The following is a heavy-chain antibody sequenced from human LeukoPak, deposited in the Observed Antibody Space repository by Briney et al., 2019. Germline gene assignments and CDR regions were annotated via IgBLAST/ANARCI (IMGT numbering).Heavy chain of an antibody. D-gene: IGHD4-17*01. V-gene: IGHV3-21*01. Sequence: PGGSLRLSCAASGFTFSTFAMTWVRQAPGRGLEWISSISSSSSYIYYADSVKGRFTISRDNAKNSLYLQMNSLRAEDTAVYYCARARYGDYYFDYWGQGTLVTVSS. CDR3: ARARYGDYYFDY. CDR2: ISSSSSYI. J-gene: IGHJ4*02. CDR1: GFTFSTFA.